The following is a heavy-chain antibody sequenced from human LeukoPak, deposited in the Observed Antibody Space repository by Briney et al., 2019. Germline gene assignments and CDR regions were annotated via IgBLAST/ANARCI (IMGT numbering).Heavy chain of an antibody. CDR2: INPSGGTT. Sequence: ASVKVSCKASGYTFTSYHMHWVRQAPGQGLEWMGIINPSGGTTNYAQKFRGRVTMTRDMSTSTVYMELSSLRSEDTAVYYCARDDGGAGWGQGTLVTVSS. D-gene: IGHD2-15*01. J-gene: IGHJ4*02. CDR3: ARDDGGAG. V-gene: IGHV1-46*01. CDR1: GYTFTSYH.